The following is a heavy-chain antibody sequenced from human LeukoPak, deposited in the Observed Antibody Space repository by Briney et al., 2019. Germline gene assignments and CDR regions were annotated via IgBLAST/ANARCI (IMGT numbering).Heavy chain of an antibody. V-gene: IGHV1-24*01. J-gene: IGHJ3*02. CDR2: FDPEDGET. CDR3: VTYGSGSYSWQFDI. CDR1: GYTLTELS. D-gene: IGHD3-10*01. Sequence: ASVKVSCKVSGYTLTELSMHWVRQAPGKGLEWMGGFDPEDGETIYAQKFQGRVTMTEDTSTDTAYMELSSLRSEDTAVYYCVTYGSGSYSWQFDIWGQGTMVTVSS.